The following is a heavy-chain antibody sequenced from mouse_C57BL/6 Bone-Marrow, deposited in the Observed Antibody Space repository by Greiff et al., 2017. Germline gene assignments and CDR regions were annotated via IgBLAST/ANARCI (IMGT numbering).Heavy chain of an antibody. CDR1: GYTFTSYW. V-gene: IGHV1-59*01. Sequence: VQLQQPGAELVRPGTSVKLSCKASGYTFTSYWMHWVKQRPGQGLEWIGVIDPSDSYTNYNQKFKGKATLTVDTSSSTAYMQLSSLTSEDSAVYYCARGDYDEGYWGQGTTLTVSS. CDR2: IDPSDSYT. J-gene: IGHJ2*01. D-gene: IGHD2-4*01. CDR3: ARGDYDEGY.